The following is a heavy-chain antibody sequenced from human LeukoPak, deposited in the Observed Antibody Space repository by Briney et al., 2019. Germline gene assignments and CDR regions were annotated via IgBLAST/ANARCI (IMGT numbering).Heavy chain of an antibody. CDR1: GGSISSGDYY. D-gene: IGHD3-22*01. Sequence: SETLSLTCTVSGGSISSGDYYWSWIRQPPGTGLEWIGYIYYGGSTYYNPSLKSRVTISVVTSKNQFSLKLSSVTAADTAVYYCARVGYYDSSGYSHAFDIWGQGTMVTVSS. J-gene: IGHJ3*02. CDR2: IYYGGST. CDR3: ARVGYYDSSGYSHAFDI. V-gene: IGHV4-30-4*01.